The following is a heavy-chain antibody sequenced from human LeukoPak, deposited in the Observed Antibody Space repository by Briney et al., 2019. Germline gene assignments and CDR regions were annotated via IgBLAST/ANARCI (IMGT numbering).Heavy chain of an antibody. CDR1: GGPISSSSYY. V-gene: IGHV4-39*01. CDR2: IYYSGST. CDR3: SRGYSSGWHTSPDY. J-gene: IGHJ4*02. D-gene: IGHD6-19*01. Sequence: SETLSLTCTVSGGPISSSSYYWGWIRQPPGKGLEWIGSIYYSGSTYYNPSLKSRVTISVDTSKNQFSLKLSSVTAADTAVYYCSRGYSSGWHTSPDYWGQGTLVTVSS.